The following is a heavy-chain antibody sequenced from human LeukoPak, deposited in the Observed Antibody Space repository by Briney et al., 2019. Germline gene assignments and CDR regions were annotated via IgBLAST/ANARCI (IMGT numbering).Heavy chain of an antibody. J-gene: IGHJ3*02. CDR1: GYTFTGYY. D-gene: IGHD6-13*01. Sequence: ASVKVSFKASGYTFTGYYMHWVRQAPGQGLEWMGWISTSNGNTNYAQKLQGRVTMTTDTSTSTAYMELRSLRSDDTAVYYCAREEGAPIAAANIWGLGTMVTVSS. CDR3: AREEGAPIAAANI. CDR2: ISTSNGNT. V-gene: IGHV1-18*04.